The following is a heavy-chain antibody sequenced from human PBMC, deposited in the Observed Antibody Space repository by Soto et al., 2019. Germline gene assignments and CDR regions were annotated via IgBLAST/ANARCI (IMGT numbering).Heavy chain of an antibody. CDR3: ARDQEQLYYYYYGMDV. Sequence: ASVKVSCKASGYTFTNFGISWVRQAPGQGLEWMGWISAYNGNTNYAQKLQGRVTMTTDTSTSTAYMELRSLRSDDTAVYYCARDQEQLYYYYYGMDVWGQGTTVTSP. V-gene: IGHV1-18*01. CDR1: GYTFTNFG. D-gene: IGHD6-13*01. CDR2: ISAYNGNT. J-gene: IGHJ6*02.